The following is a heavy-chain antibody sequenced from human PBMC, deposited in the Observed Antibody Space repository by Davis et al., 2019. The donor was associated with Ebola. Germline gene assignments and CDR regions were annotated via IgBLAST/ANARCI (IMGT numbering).Heavy chain of an antibody. J-gene: IGHJ6*02. V-gene: IGHV3-23*01. CDR2: ISWNSGSI. CDR3: AKEGLWFGELYYYYGMDV. D-gene: IGHD3-10*01. Sequence: GESLKISCAASGFTLSTYSMNWVRQAPGKGLEWVSGISWNSGSIGYADSVKGRFTISRDNSENTLYLQMSSLRAEDTAVYYCAKEGLWFGELYYYYGMDVWGQGTTVTVSS. CDR1: GFTLSTYS.